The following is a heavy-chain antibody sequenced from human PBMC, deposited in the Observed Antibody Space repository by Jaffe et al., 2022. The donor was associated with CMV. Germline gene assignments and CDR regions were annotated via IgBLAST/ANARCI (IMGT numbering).Heavy chain of an antibody. CDR2: IYPGDSDT. J-gene: IGHJ6*03. CDR1: GYSFTSYW. V-gene: IGHV5-51*01. CDR3: ARHRWDIVVVPAAREGYYYYYYMDV. D-gene: IGHD2-2*01. Sequence: EVQLVQSGAEVKKPGESLKISCKGSGYSFTSYWIGWVRQMPGKGLEWMGIIYPGDSDTRYSPSFQGQVTISADKSISTAYLQWSSLKASDTAMYYCARHRWDIVVVPAAREGYYYYYYMDVWGKGTTVTVSS.